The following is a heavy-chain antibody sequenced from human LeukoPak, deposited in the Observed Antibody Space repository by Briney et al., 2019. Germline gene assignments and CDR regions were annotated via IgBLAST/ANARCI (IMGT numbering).Heavy chain of an antibody. CDR2: IYYSGST. CDR3: ARGGTAMARHWFDP. J-gene: IGHJ5*02. V-gene: IGHV4-59*01. CDR1: GGSISSCY. D-gene: IGHD5-18*01. Sequence: NPSETLSLTCTVSGGSISSCYWSWIRQPPGKGLEWIGYIYYSGSTNYNPSLKSRVTISVDTSKNQFSLKLSSVTAADTAVYYCARGGTAMARHWFDPWGQGTLVTVSS.